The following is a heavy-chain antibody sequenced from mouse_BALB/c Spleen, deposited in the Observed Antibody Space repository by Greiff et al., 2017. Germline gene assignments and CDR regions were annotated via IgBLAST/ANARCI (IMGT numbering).Heavy chain of an antibody. J-gene: IGHJ3*01. CDR3: LYSSGPWFAY. D-gene: IGHD3-1*01. V-gene: IGHV14-3*02. Sequence: EVHLVESGAELVKPGASVKLSCTASGFNIKDTYMHWVKQRPEQGLEWIGRIDPANGNTKYDPKFQGKATITADTSSNTAYLQLSSLTSEDTAVYYCLYSSGPWFAYWGQGTLVTVSA. CDR2: IDPANGNT. CDR1: GFNIKDTY.